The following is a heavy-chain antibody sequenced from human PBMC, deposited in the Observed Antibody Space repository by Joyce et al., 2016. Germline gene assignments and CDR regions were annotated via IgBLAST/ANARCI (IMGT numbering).Heavy chain of an antibody. Sequence: EVQLLESGGGLVQPGESLRLSCAASGFPFSNYDMTWGRQAPGKGLEWVSSTLIHDGSTFYADSVRGRFTISIDNSKRTLYLQMDSLRAEDTALYYCVKGAWLDDWGQGTLVTVSS. CDR2: TLIHDGST. CDR3: VKGAWLDD. V-gene: IGHV3-23*01. CDR1: GFPFSNYD. D-gene: IGHD3/OR15-3a*01. J-gene: IGHJ4*02.